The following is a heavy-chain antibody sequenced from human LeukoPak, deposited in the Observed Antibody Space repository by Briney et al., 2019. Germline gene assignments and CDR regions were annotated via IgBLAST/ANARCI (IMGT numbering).Heavy chain of an antibody. CDR2: IYYSGNT. J-gene: IGHJ1*01. Sequence: SETLSLTCTVSGGSISSSNYYWGWIRQPPGKGLEWIGSIYYSGNTYYNPSLKSRVTISVDASKNKFSLKLTSVTAADTAVYYCARNSAMTTGYFQNWGQGTLVTVSS. CDR1: GGSISSSNYY. CDR3: ARNSAMTTGYFQN. V-gene: IGHV4-39*01. D-gene: IGHD4-17*01.